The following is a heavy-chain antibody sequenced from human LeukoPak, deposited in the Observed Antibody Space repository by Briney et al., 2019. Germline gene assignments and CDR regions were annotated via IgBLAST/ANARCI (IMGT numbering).Heavy chain of an antibody. CDR2: ISYDGSNK. V-gene: IGHV3-30*03. J-gene: IGHJ3*02. CDR3: ARNTRSYGDYTDDAVDI. D-gene: IGHD4-17*01. CDR1: GFTFSSYG. Sequence: GRSLRLSCAASGFTFSSYGMHWVRQAPGKGLEWVAVISYDGSNKYYADSVKGRFTISRDNAKNSLYLQMDSLRAEDTAVYYCARNTRSYGDYTDDAVDIWGQGTMVTVSS.